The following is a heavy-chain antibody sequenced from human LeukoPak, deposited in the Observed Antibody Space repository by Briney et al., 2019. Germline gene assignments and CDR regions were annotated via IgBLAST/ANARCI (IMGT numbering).Heavy chain of an antibody. D-gene: IGHD6-19*01. CDR2: IYTSGST. CDR3: ARVGAVAGTSYYFDY. V-gene: IGHV4-61*02. Sequence: SETLSLTCTVSGGSMSSSSYYWSWIRQPAGKGLEWIGRIYTSGSTNYNPSLKSRVTMSVDTSKNQFSLKLSSVTAADTAVYYCARVGAVAGTSYYFDYWGQGTLVTVFS. J-gene: IGHJ4*02. CDR1: GGSMSSSSYY.